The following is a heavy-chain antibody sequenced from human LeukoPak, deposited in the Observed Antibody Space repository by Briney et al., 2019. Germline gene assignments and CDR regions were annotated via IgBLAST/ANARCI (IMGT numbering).Heavy chain of an antibody. J-gene: IGHJ4*02. V-gene: IGHV3-11*01. CDR1: GFTFSDSY. CDR3: SRDPRNNDY. Sequence: GGSLRLSCAASGFTFSDSYMTWIRQAPGKGLELLSYISGSASDVNYIDSVRGRFTISRDNAKNSLSLHMNSLTVEDTAVYYCSRDPRNNDYWGQGTLVTVSS. CDR2: ISGSASDV.